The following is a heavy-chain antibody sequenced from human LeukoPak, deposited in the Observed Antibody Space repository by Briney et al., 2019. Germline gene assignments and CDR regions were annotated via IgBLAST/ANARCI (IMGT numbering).Heavy chain of an antibody. CDR2: ISYDGSNK. CDR3: GGGWYFFDY. J-gene: IGHJ4*02. V-gene: IGHV3-30*03. Sequence: GGSLRLSCAASGFTFSTYGVHWVRQAPGKGLEWVALISYDGSNKYYADSVKGRFSISRDNSKSTLYLQMNSLRAEDTAVYYCGGGWYFFDYWGQGTLVTVSS. D-gene: IGHD6-19*01. CDR1: GFTFSTYG.